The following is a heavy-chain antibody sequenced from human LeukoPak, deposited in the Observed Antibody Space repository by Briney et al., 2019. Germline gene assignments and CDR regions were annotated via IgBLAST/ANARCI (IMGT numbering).Heavy chain of an antibody. J-gene: IGHJ4*02. CDR2: IYYSGGT. CDR1: GGSISSYY. Sequence: PSETLSLTCTVSGGSISSYYWSWIRQPPGKGLEWIGYIYYSGGTNYNPSLKSRVTISVDTSKNQFSLKLSSVTAADTAVYYCARARVGLRPFDFDYWGQGTLVTVSS. V-gene: IGHV4-59*01. CDR3: ARARVGLRPFDFDY. D-gene: IGHD1-26*01.